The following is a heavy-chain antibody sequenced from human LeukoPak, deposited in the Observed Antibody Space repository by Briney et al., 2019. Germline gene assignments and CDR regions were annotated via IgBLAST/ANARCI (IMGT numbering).Heavy chain of an antibody. D-gene: IGHD2-2*01. J-gene: IGHJ6*02. CDR3: ARDVPLRYYYGMDV. V-gene: IGHV3-74*01. Sequence: PGGSLRLSCAASGFTFSSYWMHWVRQAPGKGLVWVSHINSDGSSTSYADSVKGRFTISRDNAKNTLYLQMNSLRAEDTAVYYCARDVPLRYYYGMDVWGQRTTVTVSS. CDR1: GFTFSSYW. CDR2: INSDGSST.